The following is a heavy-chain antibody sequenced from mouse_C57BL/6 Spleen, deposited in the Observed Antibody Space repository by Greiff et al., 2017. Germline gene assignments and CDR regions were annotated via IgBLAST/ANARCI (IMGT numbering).Heavy chain of an antibody. J-gene: IGHJ1*03. CDR1: GFSITSGYD. V-gene: IGHV3-1*01. Sequence: EVKLQESGPGMVKPSQSLSLTCTVTGFSITSGYDWHWIRHFPGNKLEWMGYISYSGSTNYNPSLKSRISITHDTSKNHFFLKLNSVTTEDTATYYCARASYYGSSYGYFDVWGTGTTVTVSS. D-gene: IGHD1-1*01. CDR2: ISYSGST. CDR3: ARASYYGSSYGYFDV.